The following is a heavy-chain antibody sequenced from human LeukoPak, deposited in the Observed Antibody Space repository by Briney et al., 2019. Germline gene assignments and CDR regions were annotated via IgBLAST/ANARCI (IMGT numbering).Heavy chain of an antibody. J-gene: IGHJ4*02. CDR3: AKGLRYSDN. CDR2: ISYDGSNK. Sequence: GGSLRLSCAASGFTSSSYGMHWVRQAPGKGLEWVAVISYDGSNKYYADSVKGRFTISRDNSKNTLYLQMNSLRAEDTAVYYCAKGLRYSDNWGQGTLVTVSS. D-gene: IGHD3-9*01. CDR1: GFTSSSYG. V-gene: IGHV3-30*18.